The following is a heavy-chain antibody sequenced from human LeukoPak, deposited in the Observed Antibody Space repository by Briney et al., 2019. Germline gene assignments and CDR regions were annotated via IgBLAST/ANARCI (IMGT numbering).Heavy chain of an antibody. CDR3: SRSYYDFLSGYFVHYYYYYMDV. D-gene: IGHD3-3*01. Sequence: PGRSLRLSCAASGFTFSSYGMHWVRQAPGKGLEWVAVIWYDGSNKYYADSVKGRFTISRDNSKNTLYLQMNSLRAEDTAVYYCSRSYYDFLSGYFVHYYYYYMDVWGKGTTVTVSS. CDR2: IWYDGSNK. J-gene: IGHJ6*03. CDR1: GFTFSSYG. V-gene: IGHV3-33*01.